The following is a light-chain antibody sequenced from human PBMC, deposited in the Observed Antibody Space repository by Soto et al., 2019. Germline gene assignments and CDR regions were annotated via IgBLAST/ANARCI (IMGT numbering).Light chain of an antibody. CDR1: QGINSF. Sequence: DIQLTQSPSFLSASIGDRLTITCRASQGINSFLAWYQQKPGKAPKLLIYGASALQSGVPSRFSGSGSETEFTLTISSLQPEDFATYYCQQFSTYPYTFGQGTKLEIK. J-gene: IGKJ2*01. CDR3: QQFSTYPYT. CDR2: GAS. V-gene: IGKV1-9*01.